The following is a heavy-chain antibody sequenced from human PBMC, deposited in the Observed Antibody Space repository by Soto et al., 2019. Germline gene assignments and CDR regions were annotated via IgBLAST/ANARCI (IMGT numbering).Heavy chain of an antibody. CDR1: GYTFTSYG. J-gene: IGHJ6*02. V-gene: IGHV1-18*01. Sequence: QVQLVQSGAEVKKPGASVKVSCKASGYTFTSYGISWVRQAPGQGLEWMGWISAYNGNTNYAQKLQGRVTMTTDTATSTAYMELRRLRSDDTAVYYCASFSTAATDPYGMDVWGQGTTVTVSS. D-gene: IGHD6-13*01. CDR3: ASFSTAATDPYGMDV. CDR2: ISAYNGNT.